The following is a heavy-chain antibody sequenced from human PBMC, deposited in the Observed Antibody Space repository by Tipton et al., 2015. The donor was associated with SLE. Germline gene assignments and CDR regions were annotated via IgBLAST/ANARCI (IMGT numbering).Heavy chain of an antibody. CDR1: GGSISSSSYY. CDR3: ASLGYCSGGSCYSFDY. CDR2: IYYSGGT. D-gene: IGHD2-15*01. Sequence: TLSLTCTVSGGSISSSSYYWGWIRQPPGKGLEWIGSIYYSGGTYYNPSLKSRVTISVDTSKNQFSLKLSSVTAADTAVFYCASLGYCSGGSCYSFDYWGQGTLVTVSS. V-gene: IGHV4-39*07. J-gene: IGHJ4*02.